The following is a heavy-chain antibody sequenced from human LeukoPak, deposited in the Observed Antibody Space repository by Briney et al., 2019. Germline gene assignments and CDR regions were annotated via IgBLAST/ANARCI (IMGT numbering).Heavy chain of an antibody. CDR2: INHSRST. CDR3: ASLTIIYY. CDR1: GGSFSGYY. D-gene: IGHD3-10*01. V-gene: IGHV4-34*01. Sequence: PSETLSLTCAVYGGSFSGYYWSWIRQPPGKGLEWIGEINHSRSTNYNPSLKSRVTISVDTSKNQFSLKLSSVTAADTAVYYCASLTIIYYWGQGTLVTVSS. J-gene: IGHJ4*02.